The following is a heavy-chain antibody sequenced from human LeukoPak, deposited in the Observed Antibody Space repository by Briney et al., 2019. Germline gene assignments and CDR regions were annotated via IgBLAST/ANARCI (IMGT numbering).Heavy chain of an antibody. Sequence: GGSLRLSCAASGFTFSSYSMNWVRQAPGKGLEWVSSIGSRSTYTYSADSVKGRFTISRDNAKNSLYLQMNSLRAGDTAVYYCARGGLNFDAFDIWGQGTMVTVSS. CDR1: GFTFSSYS. J-gene: IGHJ3*02. CDR3: ARGGLNFDAFDI. CDR2: IGSRSTYT. D-gene: IGHD1-7*01. V-gene: IGHV3-21*01.